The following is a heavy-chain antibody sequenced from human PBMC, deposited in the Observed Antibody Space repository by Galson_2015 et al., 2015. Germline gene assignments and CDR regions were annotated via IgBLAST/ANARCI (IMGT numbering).Heavy chain of an antibody. CDR3: ARHGYGLDP. CDR2: IYYSGST. D-gene: IGHD2-2*03. CDR1: GGSVSSGTYY. Sequence: TLSLTCTVSGGSVSSGTYYWSWIRQPPGKGLEWIGYIYYSGSTNYNPSLKSRVTILVDTSKNQFSLKVSSVTAADTAVYYCARHGYGLDPWGQGTLVTVSS. V-gene: IGHV4-61*01. J-gene: IGHJ5*02.